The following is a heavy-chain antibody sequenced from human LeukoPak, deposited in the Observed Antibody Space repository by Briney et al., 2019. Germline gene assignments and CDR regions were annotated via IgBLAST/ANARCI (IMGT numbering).Heavy chain of an antibody. D-gene: IGHD3-3*01. V-gene: IGHV3-74*01. CDR2: IDSEGTGT. CDR3: GTIFDY. CDR1: GFILSSYW. Sequence: QPGGSLRLSCAASGFILSSYWMHWVRQVPGKGLVWVSRIDSEGTGTSYADSVKGRFTISRDNAKNTLYLQMNSLRAEDTAVYYCGTIFDYWGQGTLVTVSS. J-gene: IGHJ4*02.